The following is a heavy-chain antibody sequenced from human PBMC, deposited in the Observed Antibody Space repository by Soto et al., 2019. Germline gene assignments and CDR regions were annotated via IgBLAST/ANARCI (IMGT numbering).Heavy chain of an antibody. Sequence: PGEALKISCQVSGYSFTSYWISWVLQMPGKGLEWVGRFDPSDAYTNYSPSFQGHVTITADKSISTAYLQCSSLKASDTAMYDCAKLRYCTSTSCYRLRNYYYYGMDVWGQGTTVTVSS. CDR1: GYSFTSYW. D-gene: IGHD2-2*01. CDR3: AKLRYCTSTSCYRLRNYYYYGMDV. V-gene: IGHV5-10-1*01. CDR2: FDPSDAYT. J-gene: IGHJ6*02.